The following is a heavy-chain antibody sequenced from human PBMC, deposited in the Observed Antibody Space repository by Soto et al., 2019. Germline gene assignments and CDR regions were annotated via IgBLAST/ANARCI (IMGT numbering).Heavy chain of an antibody. CDR2: TYYRSKWYN. CDR3: ARASVGGIAAAGTFDY. CDR1: GDSVSSNSAA. D-gene: IGHD6-13*01. J-gene: IGHJ4*02. V-gene: IGHV6-1*01. Sequence: QSPTLSLTCAISGDSVSSNSAAWNWIRQSPSRGLEWLGRTYYRSKWYNDYAVSVKSRITINPDTSKNQFSLQLNSVTPEDTAVYYCARASVGGIAAAGTFDYWGQGTLVTVSS.